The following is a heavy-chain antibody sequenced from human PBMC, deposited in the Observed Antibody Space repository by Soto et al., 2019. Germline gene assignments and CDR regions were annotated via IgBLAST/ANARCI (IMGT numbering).Heavy chain of an antibody. J-gene: IGHJ5*02. CDR3: ARGRDQWIQLWRRYNWFDP. CDR1: GGSISSSNW. Sequence: SETLSLTFAVSGGSISSSNWWRWVRQPPGKGLEWIGEIYHSGSTNYNPSLKSRVTISVDKSKNQFSLKLSSVTAADTAVYYCARGRDQWIQLWRRYNWFDPWGQGTLVTVSS. D-gene: IGHD5-18*01. CDR2: IYHSGST. V-gene: IGHV4-4*02.